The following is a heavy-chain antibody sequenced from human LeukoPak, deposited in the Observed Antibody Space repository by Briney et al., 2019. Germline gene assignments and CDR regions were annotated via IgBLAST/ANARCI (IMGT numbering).Heavy chain of an antibody. CDR2: IKQDGSEK. Sequence: PGGSLRLSCAASGFTFSNNWMSWVRQAPGKGLEWVANIKQDGSEKYYVDSVKGRFTISRDNAKNSLYLQMNSLRAEDTAVYYCARGVRGSGWYGYYYGMDVWGKGTTVTVSS. D-gene: IGHD6-19*01. V-gene: IGHV3-7*03. J-gene: IGHJ6*04. CDR3: ARGVRGSGWYGYYYGMDV. CDR1: GFTFSNNW.